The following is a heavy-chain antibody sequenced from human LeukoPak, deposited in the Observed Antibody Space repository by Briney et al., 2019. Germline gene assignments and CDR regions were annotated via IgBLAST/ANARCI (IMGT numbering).Heavy chain of an antibody. D-gene: IGHD3-22*01. Sequence: GGSLRLSCAASGFTFSSYAMHWVRQAPGKGLEWVAVISYDGSNKYYADSVKGRFTISRDNSKNTLYLQMNSLRAEDTAVYYCAKARSDYYDSSGYYDLSAFDIWGQGTMVTVSS. CDR3: AKARSDYYDSSGYYDLSAFDI. V-gene: IGHV3-30*04. CDR2: ISYDGSNK. CDR1: GFTFSSYA. J-gene: IGHJ3*02.